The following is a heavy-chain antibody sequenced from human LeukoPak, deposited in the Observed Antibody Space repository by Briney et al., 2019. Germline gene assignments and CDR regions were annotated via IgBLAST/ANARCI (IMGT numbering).Heavy chain of an antibody. CDR3: GNQCSGGTCPEY. CDR1: GFRFTTYW. Sequence: PGGSLRLSCAASGFRFTTYWMTWVRQAPGKGLEWVGNIGQDGSVKNYADSVRGRFTISRDNTKNSVFLQVNSLRAEDTAFYYCGNQCSGGTCPEYWGRGALVTVSS. V-gene: IGHV3-7*01. J-gene: IGHJ4*02. D-gene: IGHD2-15*01. CDR2: IGQDGSVK.